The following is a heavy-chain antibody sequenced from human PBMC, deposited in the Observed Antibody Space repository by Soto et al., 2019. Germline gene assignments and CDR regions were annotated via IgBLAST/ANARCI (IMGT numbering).Heavy chain of an antibody. D-gene: IGHD5-12*01. Sequence: QEQLVESGGGVVQPGRSLRLSCAASGFTFSRNGMHWIRQAPGKGLEWVAIIWYHGNKENYADSVRGRFTISRDNSKNTVYLQMASLRVEDTAVYYCARWNLAGPTIDAFDLWGQGTLVTVSS. V-gene: IGHV3-33*01. CDR3: ARWNLAGPTIDAFDL. CDR2: IWYHGNKE. J-gene: IGHJ3*01. CDR1: GFTFSRNG.